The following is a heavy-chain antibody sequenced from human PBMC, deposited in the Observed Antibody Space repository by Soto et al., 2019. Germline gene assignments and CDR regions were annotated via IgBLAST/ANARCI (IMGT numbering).Heavy chain of an antibody. Sequence: QVQLVQSGAEVKKPGSSVKVSCKASGGTFSSYAISWVQQAPGQGLEWMGGIIPIFGTANYAQKFQGRVTVTTDESTSTAYMELSSLGSEDTGVYYCARDYGGHSRYNWFDPWGQGTLVTVSS. J-gene: IGHJ5*02. V-gene: IGHV1-69*05. D-gene: IGHD2-21*02. CDR3: ARDYGGHSRYNWFDP. CDR2: IIPIFGTA. CDR1: GGTFSSYA.